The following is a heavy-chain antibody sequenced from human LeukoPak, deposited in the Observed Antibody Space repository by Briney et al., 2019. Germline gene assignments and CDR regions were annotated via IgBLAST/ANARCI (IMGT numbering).Heavy chain of an antibody. CDR3: AKDIDYGDYGSGFDY. CDR1: GFTFDDYA. V-gene: IGHV3-9*01. J-gene: IGHJ4*02. D-gene: IGHD4-17*01. CDR2: ISWNSGSI. Sequence: GGSLRLSCAASGFTFDDYAMHWVRQAPGKGLEWVSGISWNSGSIGYADSVKGRFTISRDNAKNSLYLQMNSLRAEDTALYYCAKDIDYGDYGSGFDYWGQGTLVTVSS.